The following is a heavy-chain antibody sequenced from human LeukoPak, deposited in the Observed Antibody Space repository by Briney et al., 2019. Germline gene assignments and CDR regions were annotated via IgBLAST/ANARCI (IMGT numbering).Heavy chain of an antibody. CDR1: GGSISSYY. CDR3: ARVNSSGWYDLYYFDY. Sequence: PSETLSLTCTVSGGSISSYYWSWIRQPPGKGLEWIGYIYYSGSTNYNPSLKSRVTISVDTSKNQFSLKLSSVTAADTAVYYCARVNSSGWYDLYYFDYWGQGTLVTVSS. J-gene: IGHJ4*02. CDR2: IYYSGST. V-gene: IGHV4-59*08. D-gene: IGHD6-19*01.